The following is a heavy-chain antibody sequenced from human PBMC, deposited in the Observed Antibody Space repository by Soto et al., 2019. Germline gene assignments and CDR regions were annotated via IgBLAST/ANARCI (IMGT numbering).Heavy chain of an antibody. V-gene: IGHV1-18*04. CDR2: INPYSGHT. J-gene: IGHJ5*02. Sequence: QIQLVQSGAEVKKPGTSVKVSCKASGYTFTSYGISWVRQAPGQGLEWMGWINPYSGHTNYAQNLQDRATMTTDTSTNTAYMELKSLRSDDTAVYFCARVQVVTFDNGFDPWGQGTLVTVSS. CDR1: GYTFTSYG. D-gene: IGHD1-1*01. CDR3: ARVQVVTFDNGFDP.